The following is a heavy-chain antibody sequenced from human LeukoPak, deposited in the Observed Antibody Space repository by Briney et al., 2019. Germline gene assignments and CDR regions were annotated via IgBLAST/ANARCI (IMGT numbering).Heavy chain of an antibody. CDR2: INRDGRGT. CDR1: GITFSSYW. Sequence: PGGSLRLSCAASGITFSSYWMHWVRQVPGKGLVWVARINRDGRGTGYADAVMGRFTIFRDNATNTLYLEMSNLRAEDTGVYYCACSDSRGYNYPYYWGQGTLVTVSS. J-gene: IGHJ4*02. CDR3: ACSDSRGYNYPYY. V-gene: IGHV3-74*01. D-gene: IGHD5-18*01.